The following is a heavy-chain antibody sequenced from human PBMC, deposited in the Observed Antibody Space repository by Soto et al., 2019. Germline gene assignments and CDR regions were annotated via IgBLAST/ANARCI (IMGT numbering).Heavy chain of an antibody. CDR3: ALTMVRGVIHYYYGMDV. CDR2: INPSGGST. Sequence: ASVKVSCKASGYTFTSYYMHWVRQAPGQGLEWMGIINPSGGSTSYAQKFQGRVTMTRDTSTSTVYMELSSLRSEDTAVYCCALTMVRGVIHYYYGMDVWGQGTTVTVSS. CDR1: GYTFTSYY. D-gene: IGHD3-10*01. V-gene: IGHV1-46*01. J-gene: IGHJ6*02.